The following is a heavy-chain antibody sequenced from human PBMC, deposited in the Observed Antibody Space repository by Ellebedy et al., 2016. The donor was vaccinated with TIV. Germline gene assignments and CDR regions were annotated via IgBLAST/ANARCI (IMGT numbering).Heavy chain of an antibody. D-gene: IGHD6-19*01. Sequence: GESLKISCVASGFSFSTHGMHWVRQAPGKGLEWVAFKRFDGRTEYNGDSVKGRFIISRDLSKNTLYLQMTSWRSEETGIYYCTRETNPPPGALAGTCFDCWGQGTLVIVSS. J-gene: IGHJ4*02. CDR3: TRETNPPPGALAGTCFDC. CDR2: KRFDGRTE. CDR1: GFSFSTHG. V-gene: IGHV3-30*02.